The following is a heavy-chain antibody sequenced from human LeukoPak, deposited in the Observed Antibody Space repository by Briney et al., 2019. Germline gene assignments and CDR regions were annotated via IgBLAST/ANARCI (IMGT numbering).Heavy chain of an antibody. D-gene: IGHD3-22*01. Sequence: ASVKVSCKASGYTFTGYYIHWVRQAPGQGLEWMGRINPNSGGANYAQKFQGRVTMSRDTSISTAYMELSRLRSDDTALYYCARAGVWDYSDTSGYHNGAFDIWGQGTMVTVSS. V-gene: IGHV1-2*06. CDR2: INPNSGGA. CDR1: GYTFTGYY. J-gene: IGHJ3*02. CDR3: ARAGVWDYSDTSGYHNGAFDI.